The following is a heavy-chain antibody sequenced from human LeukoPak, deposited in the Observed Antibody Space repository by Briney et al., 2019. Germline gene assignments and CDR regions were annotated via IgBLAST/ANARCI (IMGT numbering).Heavy chain of an antibody. J-gene: IGHJ4*02. CDR1: GGSFSGYY. CDR2: INHSGST. Sequence: SETLSLTCAVYGGSFSGYYWSWIRQPPGKGLEWIGEINHSGSTNYNPPLKSRVTISVDTSKNQFSLKLSSVTAADTAVYYCARSHIYYDSSGEFDYWGQGTLVTVSS. V-gene: IGHV4-34*01. D-gene: IGHD3-22*01. CDR3: ARSHIYYDSSGEFDY.